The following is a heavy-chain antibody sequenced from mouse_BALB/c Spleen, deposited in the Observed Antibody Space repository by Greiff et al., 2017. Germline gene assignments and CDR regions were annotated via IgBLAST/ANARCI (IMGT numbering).Heavy chain of an antibody. CDR3: ARHYYGSHYFDY. Sequence: EVKLVESGGGLVKPGGSLKLSCAASGFTFSSYAMSWVRQTPEKRLEWVASISSGGSTYYPDTVKGRFTISRDNAKNTLYLQMSSLKSEDTAMYYCARHYYGSHYFDYWGQGTTLTVSS. CDR1: GFTFSSYA. V-gene: IGHV5-6-5*01. CDR2: ISSGGST. D-gene: IGHD1-1*01. J-gene: IGHJ2*01.